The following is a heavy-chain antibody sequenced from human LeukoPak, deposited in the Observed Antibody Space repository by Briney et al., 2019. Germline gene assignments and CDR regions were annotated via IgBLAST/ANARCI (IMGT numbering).Heavy chain of an antibody. Sequence: GGSLRLSCAASGFTFSTYSMNWVRQAPGKGLEWVSYISSSSSTKYYADSVKGRFTISRDNAKNSLYLQMNSLRAEDTAVYYCARSLGYCSAGSCFPFDYWGQGTLVTVSS. V-gene: IGHV3-48*04. D-gene: IGHD2-15*01. CDR3: ARSLGYCSAGSCFPFDY. CDR2: ISSSSSTK. J-gene: IGHJ4*02. CDR1: GFTFSTYS.